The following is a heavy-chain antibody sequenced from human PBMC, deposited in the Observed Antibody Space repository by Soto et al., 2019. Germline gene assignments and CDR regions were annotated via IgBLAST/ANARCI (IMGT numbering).Heavy chain of an antibody. D-gene: IGHD1-7*01. J-gene: IGHJ4*02. Sequence: PGGSLRLSCVASGFAFSSYGLHWVRQAPGKGLEWVAVISDDGSIKNYADSVRGRFTISRDNSKNSLYLQMDSLRADDTAVYYCAKVHWNFLVYYFDYWGQGTLVTVSS. CDR3: AKVHWNFLVYYFDY. V-gene: IGHV3-30*18. CDR1: GFAFSSYG. CDR2: ISDDGSIK.